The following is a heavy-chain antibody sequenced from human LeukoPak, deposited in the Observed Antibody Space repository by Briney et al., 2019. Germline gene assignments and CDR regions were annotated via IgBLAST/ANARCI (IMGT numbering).Heavy chain of an antibody. D-gene: IGHD3-10*01. CDR2: ISGSGGST. V-gene: IGHV3-23*01. J-gene: IGHJ5*02. CDR3: ASDYYASGTYYNKEFDP. Sequence: GGSLRLSCAASGFTFSSYAMSWVRQAPGKGLEWVSAISGSGGSTYYADSVKGRFTISRDNSKNTLYLQMNSLRAEDTAVYYCASDYYASGTYYNKEFDPWGQGTLVTVSS. CDR1: GFTFSSYA.